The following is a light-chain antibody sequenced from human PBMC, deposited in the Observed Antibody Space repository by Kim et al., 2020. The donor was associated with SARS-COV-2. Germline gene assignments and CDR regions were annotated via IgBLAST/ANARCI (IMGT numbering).Light chain of an antibody. J-gene: IGKJ4*01. CDR2: DAS. V-gene: IGKV1-33*01. Sequence: DIQMTQSPSSLSASVGDRVTITCQASQDISNSLNWYQQKPGTAPKLLIYDASDLETGVPSRFSGSGSATDFTFTISSLQPEDIATYYCQQYDNLPLTFGGGTKVEIK. CDR3: QQYDNLPLT. CDR1: QDISNS.